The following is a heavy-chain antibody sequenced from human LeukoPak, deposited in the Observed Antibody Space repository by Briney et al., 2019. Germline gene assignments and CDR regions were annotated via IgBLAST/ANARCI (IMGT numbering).Heavy chain of an antibody. V-gene: IGHV4-59*01. CDR1: GGSISSYY. Sequence: SETLSLTCTVSGGSISSYYWSWIRQPPGKGLEWIGYIHYSGSTNYNPSLKSRVTTSVDTSKNHFSLKLSSVTDADTAVYYCASAREGAWFDPWGQGALVTVSS. J-gene: IGHJ5*02. CDR3: ASAREGAWFDP. CDR2: IHYSGST. D-gene: IGHD1-26*01.